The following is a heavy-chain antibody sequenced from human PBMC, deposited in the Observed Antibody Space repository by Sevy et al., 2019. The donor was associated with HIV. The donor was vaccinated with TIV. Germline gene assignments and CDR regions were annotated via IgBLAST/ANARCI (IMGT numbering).Heavy chain of an antibody. CDR1: GFTSSSYA. J-gene: IGHJ4*02. V-gene: IGHV3-23*01. CDR3: ARDRATSATGTLFDY. CDR2: LSDSGVST. D-gene: IGHD3-9*01. Sequence: GGSLRLSCAASGFTSSSYAMSLVRQPPGRGLEWVSTLSDSGVSTYYADSVKGRFTISRDNSKNILYLQMNSLRAEDTAVYYCARDRATSATGTLFDYWGQGTLVTVSS.